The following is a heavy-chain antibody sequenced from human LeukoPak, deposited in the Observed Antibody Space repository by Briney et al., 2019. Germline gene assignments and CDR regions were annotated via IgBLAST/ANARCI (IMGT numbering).Heavy chain of an antibody. CDR2: IKQDGSEK. Sequence: GGSLRLSCAASGFTFSSYWMSWVRQAPGKGLEWVANIKQDGSEKYYVDSVKGRFTISRDNAKNSLYLQMNSLRAEDTAVYYCARTTIFGVVKTDFWGPGTLVTVSS. J-gene: IGHJ4*02. CDR1: GFTFSSYW. D-gene: IGHD3-3*01. V-gene: IGHV3-7*01. CDR3: ARTTIFGVVKTDF.